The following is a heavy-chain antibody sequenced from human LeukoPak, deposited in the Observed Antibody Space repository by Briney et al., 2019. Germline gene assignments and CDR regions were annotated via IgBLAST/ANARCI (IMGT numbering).Heavy chain of an antibody. CDR2: INHSGST. CDR3: ARGLGTPFDY. V-gene: IGHV4-34*01. J-gene: IGHJ4*02. CDR1: GGSFSDYY. Sequence: SETLSLTCAVYGGSFSDYYWSWIRQPPGKGLEWIGEINHSGSTNYNPSLKSRVTISVDTSKNQFSLKLSSVTAADTAVYYCARGLGTPFDYWGQGTLVTVSS.